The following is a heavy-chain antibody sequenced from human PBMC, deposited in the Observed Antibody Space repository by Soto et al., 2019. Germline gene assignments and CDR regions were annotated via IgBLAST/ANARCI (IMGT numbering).Heavy chain of an antibody. V-gene: IGHV1-69*13. CDR2: IIPIFGTA. CDR1: GVTFRSYV. D-gene: IGHD1-26*01. J-gene: IGHJ4*02. CDR3: ARVVGATHY. Sequence: SVKVSSKASGVTFRSYVISWVRQAPGQGLEWMGGIIPIFGTAHSAQKFQCRVTFTADESTSTAYMELSSLRAEDGAGGYCARVVGATHYWGQGTLVTVSS.